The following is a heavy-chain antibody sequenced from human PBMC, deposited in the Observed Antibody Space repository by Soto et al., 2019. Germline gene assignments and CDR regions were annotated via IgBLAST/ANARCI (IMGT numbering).Heavy chain of an antibody. J-gene: IGHJ4*02. D-gene: IGHD3-10*01. V-gene: IGHV3-23*01. CDR3: ARYYGSGSYYYY. CDR2: ISSSGGST. CDR1: GFTFSSYA. Sequence: EVQLLESGGGLVQPGGSLRLSCAASGFTFSSYAMSWVRQAPGKGLEWVSAISSSGGSTYFADSVKGRFTISRDNSKNTLYLPMNSLRTEDTAVYYCARYYGSGSYYYYWGQGTLVTVSS.